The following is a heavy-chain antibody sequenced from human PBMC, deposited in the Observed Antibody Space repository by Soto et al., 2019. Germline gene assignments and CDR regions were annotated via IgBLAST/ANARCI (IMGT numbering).Heavy chain of an antibody. CDR2: IYYSGST. V-gene: IGHV4-30-4*01. CDR3: VRGDPGACSSTSCSDAFDL. J-gene: IGHJ3*01. D-gene: IGHD2-2*01. CDR1: GVSITSGDYY. Sequence: QVQLQESGPGLVKPSQTLSLTCTVSGVSITSGDYYWNWIRQPPGKGLEWIGSIYYSGSTYYSPSLKSRASISLGTSKNQFSLKLSSVTAADTAVYYCVRGDPGACSSTSCSDAFDLWGRGAKVAVSS.